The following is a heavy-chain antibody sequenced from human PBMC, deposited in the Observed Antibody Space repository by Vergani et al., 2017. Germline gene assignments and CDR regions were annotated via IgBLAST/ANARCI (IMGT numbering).Heavy chain of an antibody. J-gene: IGHJ5*02. Sequence: QVQLVQSGAEVKKPGASVKVSCKASGYTFTGYYMHWVRQAPGQGLEWMGIINPSGGSTSYAQKFQGRVTMTRDTSTSTVYMELSSLRSEDTAVYYCARVSVPAAGRNWFDPWGQGTLVTVSS. CDR2: INPSGGST. V-gene: IGHV1-46*01. D-gene: IGHD2-2*01. CDR1: GYTFTGYY. CDR3: ARVSVPAAGRNWFDP.